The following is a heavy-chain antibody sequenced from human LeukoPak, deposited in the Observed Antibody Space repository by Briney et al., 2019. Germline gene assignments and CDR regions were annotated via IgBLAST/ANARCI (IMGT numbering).Heavy chain of an antibody. Sequence: PSETLSLTCTVSGGSISSISYYWGWLRHPPGKGLEWIGRIYDTGSPYSNPSLKRRDTISVDTSKTQFSLKLRSVTAADTAVHYCARHPRYYYDGGGYYPGWFDPWGQGTLVTVSS. CDR3: ARHPRYYYDGGGYYPGWFDP. V-gene: IGHV4-39*01. D-gene: IGHD3-22*01. J-gene: IGHJ5*02. CDR1: GGSISSISYY. CDR2: IYDTGSP.